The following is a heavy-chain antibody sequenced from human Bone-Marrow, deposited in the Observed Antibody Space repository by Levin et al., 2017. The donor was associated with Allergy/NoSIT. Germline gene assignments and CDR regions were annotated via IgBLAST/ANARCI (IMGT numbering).Heavy chain of an antibody. CDR2: IYYPGNT. CDR3: ARESVYYGSGSWIDC. CDR1: GESVSSSGFY. J-gene: IGHJ4*02. D-gene: IGHD3-10*01. Sequence: SCTVSGESVSSSGFYWTWIRQYPGKGLGWIGHIYYPGNTSYNPSLKSRVSISEDRSKNQFSLKLDSVTAADTAVYYCARESVYYGSGSWIDCWGQGTLVTVSS. V-gene: IGHV4-31*02.